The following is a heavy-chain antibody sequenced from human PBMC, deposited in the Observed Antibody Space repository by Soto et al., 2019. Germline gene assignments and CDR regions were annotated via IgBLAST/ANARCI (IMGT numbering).Heavy chain of an antibody. CDR1: EFTFTSYW. CDR2: ISSDGSST. CDR3: ATYTSGSTAAY. J-gene: IGHJ4*02. D-gene: IGHD1-26*01. Sequence: EVQLVESGGGLVQPGGSLRLSCAASEFTFTSYWMHWVRQAPGKGLVWVSRISSDGSSTSYADSVRGRFTISRDNAKKTLYLQMNSRRVETTAVYYCATYTSGSTAAYSGQGTLVTVSS. V-gene: IGHV3-74*01.